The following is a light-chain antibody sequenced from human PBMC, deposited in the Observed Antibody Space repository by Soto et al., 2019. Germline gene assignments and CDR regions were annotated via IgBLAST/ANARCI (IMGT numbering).Light chain of an antibody. CDR2: AAS. V-gene: IGKV3-20*01. Sequence: EAVLTQSPGTLSLSPGDRATLSCRASQSVTNTYLAWYQQKPGQAPRLLMYAASSRATGIPDRFSGSGSGTEFTLTISSLQPDDVATYYCQQYDSYSWTFGQGTKVDIK. CDR3: QQYDSYSWT. CDR1: QSVTNTY. J-gene: IGKJ1*01.